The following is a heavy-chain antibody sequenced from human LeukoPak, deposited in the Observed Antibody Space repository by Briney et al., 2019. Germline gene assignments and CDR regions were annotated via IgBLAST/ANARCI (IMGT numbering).Heavy chain of an antibody. CDR2: IYTNGNT. Sequence: PSETLSLTCTVSGGSISSYYWTWIRQPAGQGLEWIGRIYTNGNTNYNPSLKSRVTISVDTSKNQFSLKLSSVTAADTAVYYCARRLGYSYGYWFDPWGQGTLVTVSS. J-gene: IGHJ5*02. D-gene: IGHD5-18*01. V-gene: IGHV4-4*07. CDR1: GGSISSYY. CDR3: ARRLGYSYGYWFDP.